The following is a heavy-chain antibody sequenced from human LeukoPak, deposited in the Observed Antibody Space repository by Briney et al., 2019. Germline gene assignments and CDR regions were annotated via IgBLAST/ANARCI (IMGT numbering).Heavy chain of an antibody. D-gene: IGHD3-10*01. CDR3: PRGAKFRSYGSGTYYTSLPFDP. CDR1: GYTFTSYT. V-gene: IGHV1-3*03. Sequence: ASVKVSCKASGYTFTSYTMHWVRQAPGQRLEWMGWINTGNGNTKYSQEFQGRVTITRDTSASTAYMELSSLRSEDMAVYYCPRGAKFRSYGSGTYYTSLPFDPWGQGTLVTVSS. J-gene: IGHJ5*02. CDR2: INTGNGNT.